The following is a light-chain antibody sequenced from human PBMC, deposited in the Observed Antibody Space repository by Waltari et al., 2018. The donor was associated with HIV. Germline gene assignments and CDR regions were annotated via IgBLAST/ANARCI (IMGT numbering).Light chain of an antibody. V-gene: IGKV3-20*01. Sequence: ATLSCRASQSVSSYLAWYQQKPGQAPRLLIYGASSRATGIPDRFSGSGSGTEFTLTISSLEPEDFAVYYCQKYSSSPYSFGQGTKVEIK. J-gene: IGKJ2*03. CDR1: QSVSSY. CDR2: GAS. CDR3: QKYSSSPYS.